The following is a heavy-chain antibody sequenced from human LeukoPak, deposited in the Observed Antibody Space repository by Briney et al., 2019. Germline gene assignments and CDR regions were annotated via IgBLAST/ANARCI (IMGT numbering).Heavy chain of an antibody. Sequence: ASVKVCCKASGYTFTRYDINWVRQATGQGLEWMGWMNPNSGNTGYAQKFQGRVTMTRNTSISTAYMELSSLRSEDTAVYYCARGRRVVRGVIIYYFDYWGQGTLVTVSS. CDR3: ARGRRVVRGVIIYYFDY. CDR2: MNPNSGNT. V-gene: IGHV1-8*01. J-gene: IGHJ4*02. D-gene: IGHD3-10*01. CDR1: GYTFTRYD.